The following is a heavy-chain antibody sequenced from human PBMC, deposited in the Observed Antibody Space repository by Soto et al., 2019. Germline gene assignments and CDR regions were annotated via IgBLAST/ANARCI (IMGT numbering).Heavy chain of an antibody. V-gene: IGHV4-39*01. CDR1: GGSISSNSYY. CDR2: IYYSGST. J-gene: IGHJ4*02. Sequence: QLQLQESGPGLVKPSETLSLTCTVSGGSISSNSYYWGWIRQPPGKGLEWIGSIYYSGSTYYNPSLRSRVTISGATSKNQFSLKLSSVTAADTAVYYCARQRGYCSGGSCPCDYWGQGTLVTVSS. D-gene: IGHD2-15*01. CDR3: ARQRGYCSGGSCPCDY.